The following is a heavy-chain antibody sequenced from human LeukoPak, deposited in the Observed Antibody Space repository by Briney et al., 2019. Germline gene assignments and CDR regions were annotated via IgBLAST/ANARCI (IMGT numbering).Heavy chain of an antibody. CDR2: IGSSSSYI. CDR3: AKDDYDFWSGYLFDY. D-gene: IGHD3-3*01. V-gene: IGHV3-21*04. CDR1: GFTFSSYS. J-gene: IGHJ4*02. Sequence: PGGSLRLSCAASGFTFSSYSMNWVRQAPGKGLEWVSSIGSSSSYIYYADSVKGRFTISRDNAKNSLYLQMNSLRAEDTAVYYCAKDDYDFWSGYLFDYWGQGTLVTVSS.